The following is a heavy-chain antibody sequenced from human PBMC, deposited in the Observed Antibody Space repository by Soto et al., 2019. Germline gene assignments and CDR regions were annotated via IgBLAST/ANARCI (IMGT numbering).Heavy chain of an antibody. CDR3: AKNGFSGEDGYNHVDY. Sequence: QVQLVESGGGVVQPGRSLRLSCAASGFTFSSYGMHWVRQSPGKGLEWVAVISYDGSNKYYADSVKGRFTISRDNSKNTLYLQMNSLRAEVTAVYYCAKNGFSGEDGYNHVDYWGQGTLVTVSS. D-gene: IGHD5-12*01. CDR1: GFTFSSYG. J-gene: IGHJ4*02. V-gene: IGHV3-30*18. CDR2: ISYDGSNK.